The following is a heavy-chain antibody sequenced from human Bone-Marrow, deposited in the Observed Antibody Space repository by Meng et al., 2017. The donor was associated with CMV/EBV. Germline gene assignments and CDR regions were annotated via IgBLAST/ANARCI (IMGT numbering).Heavy chain of an antibody. CDR3: ARDRIPDIVVVPAAPTLQH. Sequence: GESLKISCAASGFTFSSYAMHWVRQAPGKGLEWVAVISYDGSNKYYADSVKGRFTISRDNSKNTLYLQMNSLRAEDTAVYYCARDRIPDIVVVPAAPTLQHWGQSTLVTVSS. J-gene: IGHJ1*01. CDR2: ISYDGSNK. CDR1: GFTFSSYA. V-gene: IGHV3-30-3*01. D-gene: IGHD2-2*01.